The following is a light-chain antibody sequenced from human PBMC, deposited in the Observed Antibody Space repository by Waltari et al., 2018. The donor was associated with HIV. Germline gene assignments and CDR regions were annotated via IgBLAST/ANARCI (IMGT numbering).Light chain of an antibody. V-gene: IGKV4-1*01. CDR3: QQYYSSPPT. CDR1: QRIFYSSNNKHY. Sequence: DIVMTQSPDSLAVSLGERATINCKSSQRIFYSSNNKHYLAWYQHKPGQPPKLLIYWASTRESGVPDRFSGSGSGTDFTLTISSLQAEDVAVYYCQQYYSSPPTFGQGTKVEIK. CDR2: WAS. J-gene: IGKJ1*01.